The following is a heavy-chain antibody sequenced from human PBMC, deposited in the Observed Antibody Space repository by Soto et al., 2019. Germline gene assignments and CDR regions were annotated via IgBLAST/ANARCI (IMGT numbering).Heavy chain of an antibody. J-gene: IGHJ4*02. V-gene: IGHV3-20*01. CDR3: ARDLFEVGLNN. CDR1: GFTFSDYA. Sequence: PGGSLRLSCASSGFTFSDYAMSLVRQAPGKGLEWVSGINWNGGSTGYADSVKGRFTISRDNAKNSLYLQMNSLRAEDTALYHCARDLFEVGLNNWGQGTLVTVSS. D-gene: IGHD1-26*01. CDR2: INWNGGST.